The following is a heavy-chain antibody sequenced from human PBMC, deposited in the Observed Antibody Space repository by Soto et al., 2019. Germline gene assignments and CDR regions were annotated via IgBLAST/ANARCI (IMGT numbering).Heavy chain of an antibody. D-gene: IGHD5-12*01. V-gene: IGHV3-23*01. CDR3: AKEIAVAVATPPEY. Sequence: EVQLLQSGGGLVQPGGSLRLSCTASGFTYSIYAMAWVRQAPGKGLEWVSAISGRGGETYYADSVKGRFTISRDNSKNTVYLQMTNLRAEDTAVYYCAKEIAVAVATPPEYWGQGTLVTVSS. CDR1: GFTYSIYA. CDR2: ISGRGGET. J-gene: IGHJ4*02.